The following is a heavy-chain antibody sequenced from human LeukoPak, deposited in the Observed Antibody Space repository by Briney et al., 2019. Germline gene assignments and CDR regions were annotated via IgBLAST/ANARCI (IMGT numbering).Heavy chain of an antibody. V-gene: IGHV3-33*01. Sequence: GRSLRLSCAASGFTFSRFGMHWVRQAPGKGLEWVAVIWYDGSNKYYADSVKGRFTISRDNSKNTLYLEMNSLRAEDTAVYYCARRTFYYGSGSAIDSWGQGTLVTVSS. D-gene: IGHD3-10*01. CDR2: IWYDGSNK. CDR1: GFTFSRFG. J-gene: IGHJ4*02. CDR3: ARRTFYYGSGSAIDS.